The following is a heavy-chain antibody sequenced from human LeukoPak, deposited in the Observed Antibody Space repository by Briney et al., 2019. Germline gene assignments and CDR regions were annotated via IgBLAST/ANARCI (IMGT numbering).Heavy chain of an antibody. J-gene: IGHJ5*02. D-gene: IGHD6-13*01. CDR3: ARDAGMAGRPPGNWFDP. CDR1: GFTFSSYS. CDR2: ISNSSSYI. Sequence: GGSLRLSCAASGFTFSSYSMNWVRQAPGKGLEWVSSISNSSSYIYYADSVKGRFTISRDNAKNSLYLQMNSLRAEDTAVYYCARDAGMAGRPPGNWFDPWGQGTLVTVSS. V-gene: IGHV3-21*01.